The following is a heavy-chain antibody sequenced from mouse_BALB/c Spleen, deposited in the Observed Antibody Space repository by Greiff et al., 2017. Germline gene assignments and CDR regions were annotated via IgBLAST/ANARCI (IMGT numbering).Heavy chain of an antibody. Sequence: VMLVESGPGLVAPSQSLSITCTVSGFSLTSYGVHWVRQPPGKGLEWLGVIWAGGSTNYNSALMSRLSISKDNSKSQVFLKMNSLQTDDTAMYYCAREKTYYRYRGFAYWGQGTLVTVSA. D-gene: IGHD2-14*01. J-gene: IGHJ3*01. CDR3: AREKTYYRYRGFAY. CDR1: GFSLTSYG. V-gene: IGHV2-9*02. CDR2: IWAGGST.